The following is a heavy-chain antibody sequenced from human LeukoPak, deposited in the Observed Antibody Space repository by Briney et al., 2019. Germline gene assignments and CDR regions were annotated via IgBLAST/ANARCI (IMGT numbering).Heavy chain of an antibody. D-gene: IGHD4-23*01. CDR2: IYCSGST. CDR1: GGSISSYY. Sequence: PSETLSLTCTVSGGSISSYYWSWIRQPPGKGLEWIGYIYCSGSTNYNPSLKSRVTISVDTSKNQFSLKLSSVTAADTAVYYCARADYGGIFDPWGQGTLVTVSS. J-gene: IGHJ5*02. V-gene: IGHV4-59*12. CDR3: ARADYGGIFDP.